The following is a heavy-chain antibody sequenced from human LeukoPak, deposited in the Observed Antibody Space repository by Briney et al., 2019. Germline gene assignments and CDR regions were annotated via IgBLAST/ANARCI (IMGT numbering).Heavy chain of an antibody. D-gene: IGHD2-15*01. CDR1: GGSISSSSYY. Sequence: PSETLSLTCTVSGGSISSSSYYWGRIRQPPGKGLEWIASIYYSGTTHYNPSHQSRVTMSVDTSKNQFSLKLSSVTAADTAVYYCARVNTQGVPSPWGQGILVTVSS. CDR2: IYYSGTT. CDR3: ARVNTQGVPSP. J-gene: IGHJ5*02. V-gene: IGHV4-39*01.